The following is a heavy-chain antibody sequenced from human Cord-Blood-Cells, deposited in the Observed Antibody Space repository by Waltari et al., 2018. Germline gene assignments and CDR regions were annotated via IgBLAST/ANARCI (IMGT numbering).Heavy chain of an antibody. J-gene: IGHJ4*02. CDR3: ARDDVFDY. CDR2: ISSSSSYI. CDR1: GCTFSRHS. Sequence: EVQLVESGGGMVKPGGSLRLSCAASGCTFSRHSIRWVRQAPGKGLEWVSSISSSSSYIYYADSVKGRFTISRDNAKNSLYLQMNSLRAEDTAVYYCARDDVFDYWGQGTLVTVSS. V-gene: IGHV3-21*01.